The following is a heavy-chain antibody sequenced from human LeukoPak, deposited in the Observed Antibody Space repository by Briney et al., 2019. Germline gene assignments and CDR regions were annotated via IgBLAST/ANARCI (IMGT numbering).Heavy chain of an antibody. Sequence: SVKVSCKASGGTFSSYAISWVRQAPGQGLEWMGGIIPIFGTANYAQKFQGRVTITADESTSTAYMELSSLRSEDTAVYYCAIQPNYGDYTFDPWGQGTLVTVSS. V-gene: IGHV1-69*13. CDR2: IIPIFGTA. D-gene: IGHD4-17*01. J-gene: IGHJ5*02. CDR3: AIQPNYGDYTFDP. CDR1: GGTFSSYA.